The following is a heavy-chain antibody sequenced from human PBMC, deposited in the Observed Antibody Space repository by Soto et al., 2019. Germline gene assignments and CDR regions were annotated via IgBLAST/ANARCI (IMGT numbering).Heavy chain of an antibody. Sequence: PSETLSLTCTVSGDSISSFYWNWIRQSPGKGLEWIGHIYNSGSTSYNPSLKSRVTISVDTSKNQFSLRLNSVTAADTAVYYCARDGSGRYFNWFDPWGQGTLVTVSS. CDR2: IYNSGST. CDR3: ARDGSGRYFNWFDP. V-gene: IGHV4-59*12. D-gene: IGHD1-26*01. CDR1: GDSISSFY. J-gene: IGHJ5*02.